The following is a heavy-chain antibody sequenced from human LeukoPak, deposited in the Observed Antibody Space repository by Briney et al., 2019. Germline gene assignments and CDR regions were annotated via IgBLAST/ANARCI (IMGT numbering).Heavy chain of an antibody. D-gene: IGHD2-15*01. V-gene: IGHV3-53*01. J-gene: IGHJ4*02. Sequence: RGGSLRLSCAASGFTLSSNYMSWVRQAPGKGLEWVSVIYRGGSTYYADSVKGRFTVSRDNSKNTLYLQMNSLRAEDTAVYYCATRGYCSGSSCPGVDSWGQGTLVTVSS. CDR2: IYRGGST. CDR3: ATRGYCSGSSCPGVDS. CDR1: GFTLSSNY.